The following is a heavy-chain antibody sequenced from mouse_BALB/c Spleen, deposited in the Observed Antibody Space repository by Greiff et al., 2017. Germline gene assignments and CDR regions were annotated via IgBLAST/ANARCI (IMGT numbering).Heavy chain of an antibody. CDR1: GFSLTSYG. J-gene: IGHJ2*01. V-gene: IGHV2-9*02. Sequence: VQVVESGPGLVAPSQSLSITCTVSGFSLTSYGVHWVRQPPGKGLEWLGVIWAGGSTNYNSALMSRLSISKDNSKSQVFLKMNSLQTDDTAMYYCARDGHYYGSSYGGFDYWGQGTTLTVSS. D-gene: IGHD1-1*01. CDR2: IWAGGST. CDR3: ARDGHYYGSSYGGFDY.